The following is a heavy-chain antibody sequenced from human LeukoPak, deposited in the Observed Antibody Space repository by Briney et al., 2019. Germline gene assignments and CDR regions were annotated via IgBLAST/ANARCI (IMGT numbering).Heavy chain of an antibody. CDR3: IRPYSGYDCCLGS. Sequence: GGSLRLSCAASGFSFSTSAIHWARQASGQGLEWLGRIRGKPNNYATAYAASVKGRFTISRDDSKTTAYLQMNSLKTEDTAVYYCIRPYSGYDCCLGSWGQGTLVSVSS. V-gene: IGHV3-73*01. J-gene: IGHJ5*01. CDR2: IRGKPNNYAT. CDR1: GFSFSTSA. D-gene: IGHD5-12*01.